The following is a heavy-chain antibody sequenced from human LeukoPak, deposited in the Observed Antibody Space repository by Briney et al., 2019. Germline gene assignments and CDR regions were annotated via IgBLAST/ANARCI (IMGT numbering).Heavy chain of an antibody. CDR1: GFTFSTYA. Sequence: GGSLRLSCTASGFTFSTYAMSWVRQAPGKGLEWVSAISGSGGSTYYADSVKGRFTISRDNSKNTLYLQMNSLRAEDTAVYYCANPPHGQDYWGQGTLVTVSS. D-gene: IGHD5-24*01. J-gene: IGHJ4*02. V-gene: IGHV3-23*01. CDR3: ANPPHGQDY. CDR2: ISGSGGST.